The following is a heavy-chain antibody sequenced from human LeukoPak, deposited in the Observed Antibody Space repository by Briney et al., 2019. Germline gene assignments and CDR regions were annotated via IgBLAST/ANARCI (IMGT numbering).Heavy chain of an antibody. V-gene: IGHV5-51*01. CDR2: IYPGDSDT. CDR3: ARQNDFRLDY. Sequence: SGESLKISCKGSGYTFSSYWIGWVRQMPGKGLEWMGIIYPGDSDTRYSPSLHGQVTISVDTSIGTAYLQWSSLKASDTAIYYCARQNDFRLDYWGQGTLVTVSS. CDR1: GYTFSSYW. J-gene: IGHJ4*02. D-gene: IGHD3-3*01.